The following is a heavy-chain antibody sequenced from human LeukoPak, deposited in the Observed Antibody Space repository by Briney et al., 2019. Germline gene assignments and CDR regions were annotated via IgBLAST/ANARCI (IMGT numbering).Heavy chain of an antibody. CDR2: ISYDGSNK. V-gene: IGHV3-30*18. Sequence: GGSLRLSCAASGFTFSSYGMHWVRQAPGKGLEWVAVISYDGSNKYYADSVKGRFTISRDNSKNTLYLQMNSLRAEDTAVYYCAKREAVAGTCDYWGQGTLVTVSS. CDR3: AKREAVAGTCDY. D-gene: IGHD6-19*01. CDR1: GFTFSSYG. J-gene: IGHJ4*02.